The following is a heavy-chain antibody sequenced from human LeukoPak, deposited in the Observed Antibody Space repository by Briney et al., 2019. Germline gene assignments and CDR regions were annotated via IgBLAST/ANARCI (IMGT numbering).Heavy chain of an antibody. J-gene: IGHJ4*02. Sequence: GGSLRLSCAASGFTFSSYAMHWVRQAPGKGLEYVSAITSNGGTIYYANSVKGRFTISRDNSKNTLFLQMGSLRPEDMAVYYCARDTDGSGWSFDYWGQGTLVTVSS. CDR3: ARDTDGSGWSFDY. D-gene: IGHD6-19*01. V-gene: IGHV3-64*01. CDR2: ITSNGGTI. CDR1: GFTFSSYA.